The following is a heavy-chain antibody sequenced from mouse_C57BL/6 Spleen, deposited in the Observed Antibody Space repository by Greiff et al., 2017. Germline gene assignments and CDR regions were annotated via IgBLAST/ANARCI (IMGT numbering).Heavy chain of an antibody. Sequence: QVQLQQSGPELVKPGASVKISCKASGYAFSSSWMNWVKQRPGKGLEWIGRIYPGDGDTNYNGKFKGKATLTADKSSSTAYMQLSSLTSEDSAVYFCARGEGYYYGRSYGYWGQGTTLTVSS. D-gene: IGHD1-1*01. CDR2: IYPGDGDT. CDR3: ARGEGYYYGRSYGY. V-gene: IGHV1-82*01. J-gene: IGHJ2*01. CDR1: GYAFSSSW.